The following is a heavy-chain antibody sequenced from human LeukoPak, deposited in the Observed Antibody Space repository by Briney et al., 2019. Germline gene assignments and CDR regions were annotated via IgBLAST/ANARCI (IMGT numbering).Heavy chain of an antibody. Sequence: SETLSLTCTVSGGYISSYYWSWIRQPPGKGLEWTGYIYYSGSSNYNPSLKSRVTISVETSKSEISLKLSSVTAADTAVYYCARANRYDLYFDYWGQGTLVTVSS. CDR2: IYYSGSS. J-gene: IGHJ4*02. CDR1: GGYISSYY. D-gene: IGHD5-12*01. V-gene: IGHV4-59*01. CDR3: ARANRYDLYFDY.